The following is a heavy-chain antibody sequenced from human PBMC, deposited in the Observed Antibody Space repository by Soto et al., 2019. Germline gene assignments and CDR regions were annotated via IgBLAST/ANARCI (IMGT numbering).Heavy chain of an antibody. V-gene: IGHV1-58*01. CDR1: GFTFTSSA. D-gene: IGHD3-16*02. CDR3: AAFDSSYYYVWGSYRSLDY. CDR2: IVVGSGNT. J-gene: IGHJ4*02. Sequence: ASVKVSCKASGFTFTSSAVQWVRQARGQRLEWIGWIVVGSGNTNYAQKFQERVTITRDMSTSTAHMELSSLRSEDTAVYYCAAFDSSYYYVWGSYRSLDYWGQGSLVPVSS.